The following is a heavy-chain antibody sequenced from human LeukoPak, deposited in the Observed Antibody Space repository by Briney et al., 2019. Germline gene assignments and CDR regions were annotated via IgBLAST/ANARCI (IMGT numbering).Heavy chain of an antibody. CDR1: GYSISSGYY. J-gene: IGHJ6*03. CDR2: IYHSGST. D-gene: IGHD2-2*01. CDR3: ARSYCSSTSCSLYYYYMDV. Sequence: SETLSLTCTVSGYSISSGYYWGWIRQPPGKGLEWIGSIYHSGSTYYNPSLKSRVTISVDTSKNQFSLKLSSVTAADTAVYYCARSYCSSTSCSLYYYYMDVWGKGTTVTISS. V-gene: IGHV4-38-2*02.